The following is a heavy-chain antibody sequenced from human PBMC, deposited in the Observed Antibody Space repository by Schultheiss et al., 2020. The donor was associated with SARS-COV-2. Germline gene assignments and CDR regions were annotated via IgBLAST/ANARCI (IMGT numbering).Heavy chain of an antibody. CDR1: GFTFSSYS. Sequence: GGSLRLSCAASGFTFSSYSMNWVRQPPGKGLEWLSYISSSSSTIYYADSVKGRFTISRDNAKNSLSLQMISLRAEDTAVYYCARVHDFWSGYLSYYYYGMDVWGQGTTVTVSS. CDR3: ARVHDFWSGYLSYYYYGMDV. V-gene: IGHV3-48*01. J-gene: IGHJ6*02. D-gene: IGHD3-3*01. CDR2: ISSSSSTI.